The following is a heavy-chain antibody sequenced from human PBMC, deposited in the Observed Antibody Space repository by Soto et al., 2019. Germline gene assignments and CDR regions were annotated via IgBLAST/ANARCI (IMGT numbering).Heavy chain of an antibody. J-gene: IGHJ6*02. Sequence: ASVKVSCKASGYTFTSYGISWVRQAPGQGLEWMGWISAYNGNTNYAQKLQGRVTMTTDTSTSTAYMELRSLRSDDTAVYYCAREESYGGVYYSYGMDVWGQGTTVTVSS. CDR3: AREESYGGVYYSYGMDV. CDR1: GYTFTSYG. D-gene: IGHD2-8*02. V-gene: IGHV1-18*01. CDR2: ISAYNGNT.